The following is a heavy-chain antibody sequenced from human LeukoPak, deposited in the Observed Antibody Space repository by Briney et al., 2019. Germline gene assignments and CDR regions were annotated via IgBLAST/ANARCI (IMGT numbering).Heavy chain of an antibody. CDR2: ISRVGTIT. J-gene: IGHJ4*02. V-gene: IGHV3-48*01. CDR3: AKEKGAGGGYPVLDS. Sequence: PGGSLRLSCETSGFIFSAFRMTWVRQAPGKGLEWAAYISRVGTITHYADSVKGRFTVSRDDAKNSLFLQMDSLRVEDTATYYCAKEKGAGGGYPVLDSWGQGTLVTVSS. CDR1: GFIFSAFR. D-gene: IGHD1-26*01.